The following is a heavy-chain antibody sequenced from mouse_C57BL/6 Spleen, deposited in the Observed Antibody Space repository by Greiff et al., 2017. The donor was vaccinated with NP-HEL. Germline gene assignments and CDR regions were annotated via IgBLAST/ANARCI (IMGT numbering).Heavy chain of an antibody. Sequence: QVQLKESGAELVRPGASVKLSCKASGYTFTDYYINWVKQRPGQGLEWIARIYPGSGNTYYNEKFKGKATLTAEKSSSTAYMQLSSLTSEDSAVYFCARSRDLAGAWFAYWGQGTLVTVSA. J-gene: IGHJ3*01. D-gene: IGHD4-1*01. CDR1: GYTFTDYY. V-gene: IGHV1-76*01. CDR3: ARSRDLAGAWFAY. CDR2: IYPGSGNT.